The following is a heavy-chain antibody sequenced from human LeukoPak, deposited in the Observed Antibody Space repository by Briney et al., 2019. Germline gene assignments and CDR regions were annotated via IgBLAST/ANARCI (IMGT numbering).Heavy chain of an antibody. V-gene: IGHV3-74*01. J-gene: IGHJ5*02. CDR1: GFTFSTYW. D-gene: IGHD6-13*01. CDR2: INGDGSTT. Sequence: GGSLRLSCAASGFTFSTYWMHWVRQVPGKGLVWVSRINGDGSTTNYADSVKGRFTISRDNAKNTLFLQMNGLRAEDTAVYYCARGYSNSWHNWFGPWGQGILVTVSS. CDR3: ARGYSNSWHNWFGP.